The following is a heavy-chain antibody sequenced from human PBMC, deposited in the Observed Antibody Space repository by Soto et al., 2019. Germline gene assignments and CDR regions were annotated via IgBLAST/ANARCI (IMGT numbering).Heavy chain of an antibody. CDR1: GGTFSSYA. V-gene: IGHV1-69*13. CDR2: IIPIFGTA. J-gene: IGHJ4*02. D-gene: IGHD5-18*01. CDR3: ARDGSGYSYGYDY. Sequence: GASVKVSCKASGGTFSSYAISWVRQAPGQGLEWMGGIIPIFGTANYAQKFQGRVTITADESTSTAYMELSSLRSEDTAVYYCARDGSGYSYGYDYWGLGTLVTVSS.